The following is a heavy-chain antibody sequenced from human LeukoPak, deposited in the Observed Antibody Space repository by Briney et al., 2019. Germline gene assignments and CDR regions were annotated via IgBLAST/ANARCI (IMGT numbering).Heavy chain of an antibody. CDR1: GDSISGYY. CDR2: VYYSGAT. V-gene: IGHV4-59*01. J-gene: IGHJ4*02. CDR3: AKYGNYLVD. D-gene: IGHD2/OR15-2a*01. Sequence: PSETLSLTCTVSGDSISGYYWSGIRQPPGKGLEYIGYVYYSGATNSNPSLKSRVTISLDTSKNQFSLKLNSVTAADAAVYYCAKYGNYLVDWGQGTLVTVSS.